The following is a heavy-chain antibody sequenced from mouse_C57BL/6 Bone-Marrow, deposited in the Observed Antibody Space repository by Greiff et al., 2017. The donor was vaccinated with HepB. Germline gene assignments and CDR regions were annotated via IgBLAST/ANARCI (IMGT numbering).Heavy chain of an antibody. CDR2: IYPGDGDT. Sequence: VQLQQSGPELVKPGASVKISCKASGYAFSSSWMNWVKQRPGKGLEWIGRIYPGDGDTNYNGKFKGKATLTADKSSSTAYMQLSSLTSEDSAVYFCARSRWQDIPYLTWGQGTSVTVSS. V-gene: IGHV1-82*01. J-gene: IGHJ4*01. CDR1: GYAFSSSW. D-gene: IGHD1-1*02. CDR3: ARSRWQDIPYLT.